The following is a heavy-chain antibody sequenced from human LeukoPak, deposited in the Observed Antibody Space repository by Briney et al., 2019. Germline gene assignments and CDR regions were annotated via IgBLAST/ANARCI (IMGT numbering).Heavy chain of an antibody. D-gene: IGHD3-16*02. CDR1: GYTFTGYY. CDR2: ITPNSGGT. J-gene: IGHJ6*03. Sequence: ASVKVSCKASGYTFTGYYMYWVRQAPGQGLEWMGWITPNSGGTNYAQKFQGRVTMTRDTYISTDYMELSRLRSDDTAVYYCARCRSGYSYGSDYYYYYMDVWGKGTTVTVSS. CDR3: ARCRSGYSYGSDYYYYYMDV. V-gene: IGHV1-2*02.